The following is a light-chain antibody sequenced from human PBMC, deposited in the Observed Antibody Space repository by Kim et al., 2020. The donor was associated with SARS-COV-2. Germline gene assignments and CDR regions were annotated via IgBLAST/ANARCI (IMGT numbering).Light chain of an antibody. Sequence: QSALTQPAAGSGSLGQSITISCTGTINDIGYYKYVSWFQQHPGNVPKLIIYDVNKRPSGISDRFSASKSGSTASLTISGLLAEDEADYYCCSYTSTNTLVVFGGGTQLTVL. V-gene: IGLV2-14*03. J-gene: IGLJ2*01. CDR3: CSYTSTNTLVV. CDR2: DVN. CDR1: INDIGYYKY.